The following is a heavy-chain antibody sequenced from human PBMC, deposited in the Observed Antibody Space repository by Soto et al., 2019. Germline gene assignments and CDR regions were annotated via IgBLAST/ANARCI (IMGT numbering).Heavy chain of an antibody. CDR2: IYYGGTT. CDR3: ASRREGYTFDY. Sequence: QLQLQESGPGPVKPSETLSLTCTVSGGSISSSPYFWGWIRQPPGKGLECIGGIYYGGTTYYNPSLKSRVTISVDTSKNQFSLRLSSVTAADTAVYYCASRREGYTFDYWGQGALVTVSS. J-gene: IGHJ4*02. V-gene: IGHV4-39*01. D-gene: IGHD2-2*02. CDR1: GGSISSSPYF.